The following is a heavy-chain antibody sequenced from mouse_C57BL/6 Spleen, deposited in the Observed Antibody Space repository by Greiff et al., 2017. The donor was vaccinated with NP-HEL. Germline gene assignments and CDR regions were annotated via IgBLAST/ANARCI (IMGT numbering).Heavy chain of an antibody. V-gene: IGHV5-4*01. J-gene: IGHJ2*01. CDR2: ISDGGSYT. D-gene: IGHD2-14*01. Sequence: EVKLVESGGGLVKPGGSLKLSCAASGFTFSSYAMSWVRQTPEKRLEWVATISDGGSYTYYPDNVKGRFTISRDNAKNNLYLQMSHLKSEDTAMYYCARDHRVFDYWGQGTTLTVSS. CDR3: ARDHRVFDY. CDR1: GFTFSSYA.